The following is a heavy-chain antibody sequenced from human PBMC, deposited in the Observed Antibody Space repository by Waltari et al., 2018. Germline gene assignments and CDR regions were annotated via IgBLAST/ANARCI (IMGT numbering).Heavy chain of an antibody. CDR2: ITHSGSS. J-gene: IGHJ4*02. CDR1: GASVSSRIHY. V-gene: IGHV4-39*07. D-gene: IGHD4-17*01. CDR3: ARHMTTVTTSSFDY. Sequence: QLQLQESGPGLVKPSETLSLTCTVSGASVSSRIHYWGWIRQPPGKGLEWIGSITHSGSSSSNPSLRSRVTLLVDTSKNQFSLRVNSVTAADMALYYCARHMTTVTTSSFDYWGQGALVTVSS.